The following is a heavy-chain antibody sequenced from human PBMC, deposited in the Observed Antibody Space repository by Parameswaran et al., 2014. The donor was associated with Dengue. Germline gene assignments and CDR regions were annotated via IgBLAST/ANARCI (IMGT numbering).Heavy chain of an antibody. Sequence: VRQMPGKGLEWMGRIDPSDSYTNYSPSFQGHVTISADKSISTAYLQWSSLKASDTAMYYCARAGAVAGTFGMDVWGQGTTVTVSS. CDR2: IDPSDSYT. CDR3: ARAGAVAGTFGMDV. D-gene: IGHD6-19*01. V-gene: IGHV5-10-1*01. J-gene: IGHJ6*02.